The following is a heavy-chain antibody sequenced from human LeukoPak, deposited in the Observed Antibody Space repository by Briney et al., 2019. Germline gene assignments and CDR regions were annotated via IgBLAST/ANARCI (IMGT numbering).Heavy chain of an antibody. D-gene: IGHD3-3*01. Sequence: GGSLRLSCAASGFTFSSYGMNWVRQAQGKGLEWVAVISYDGSNKYYADSVKGRFTISRDNSKNTLYLQMNSLRAEDTAVYYCATWSYFDYWGQGTLVTVSS. CDR1: GFTFSSYG. CDR3: ATWSYFDY. J-gene: IGHJ4*02. V-gene: IGHV3-30*03. CDR2: ISYDGSNK.